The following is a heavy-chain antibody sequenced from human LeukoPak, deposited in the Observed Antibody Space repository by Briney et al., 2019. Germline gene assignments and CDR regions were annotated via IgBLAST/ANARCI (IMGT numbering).Heavy chain of an antibody. V-gene: IGHV3-71*01. D-gene: IGHD1-26*01. CDR1: GFTFSDYY. CDR3: TTSLSGSYFVFYYYYMDV. CDR2: LTYKANGGTI. J-gene: IGHJ6*03. Sequence: GGSLRLSCAASGFTFSDYYMTWVRQAPGKGLEWVGFLTYKANGGTIAWTTSVKGRFTISRDDSKNTLYLQMNSLKTEDTAVYYCTTSLSGSYFVFYYYYMDVWGKGTTVTISS.